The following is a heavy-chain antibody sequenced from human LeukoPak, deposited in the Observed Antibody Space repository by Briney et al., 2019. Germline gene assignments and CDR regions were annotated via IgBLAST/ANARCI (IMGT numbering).Heavy chain of an antibody. CDR2: IIPIFGTA. V-gene: IGHV1-69*13. CDR3: ARGGFGELFHYYYYYYMDV. Sequence: SVKGSCKASGGTFSSYAISWVRQAPGQGLEWMGGIIPIFGTANYAQKFQGRVTITADESTSTAYMELSSLRSEDTAVYYCARGGFGELFHYYYYYYMDVRGKGTTVTISS. D-gene: IGHD3-10*01. J-gene: IGHJ6*03. CDR1: GGTFSSYA.